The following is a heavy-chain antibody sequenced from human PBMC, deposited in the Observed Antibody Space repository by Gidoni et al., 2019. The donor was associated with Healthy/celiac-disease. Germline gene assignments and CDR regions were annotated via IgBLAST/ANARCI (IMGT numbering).Heavy chain of an antibody. D-gene: IGHD6-13*01. CDR1: GYPFTSYY. CDR3: ARVPPPQQLGHFDY. CDR2: INPSGGST. Sequence: QVQLVQSGAEVKKPGASVQVSCKASGYPFTSYYMHWVRQAPGQGLEWMGIINPSGGSTSYAQKFQGRVTMTRDTSTSTVYMELSSLGSEDTAVYYCARVPPPQQLGHFDYWGQGTLVTVSS. J-gene: IGHJ4*02. V-gene: IGHV1-46*01.